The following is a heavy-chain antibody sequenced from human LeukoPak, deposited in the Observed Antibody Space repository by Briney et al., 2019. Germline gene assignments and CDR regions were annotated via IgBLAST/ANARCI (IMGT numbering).Heavy chain of an antibody. Sequence: PGGSLRLSCAASGFTFIDYDMHWVRQVIGKGLEWVSAIGIRGDTHYSGSVKGRFTISRENAESSLYLQMNSLRAEDTAVYYCARGGIQVSGIDEVDYWGHGTLVTVSS. V-gene: IGHV3-13*01. CDR2: IGIRGDT. J-gene: IGHJ4*01. D-gene: IGHD6-19*01. CDR3: ARGGIQVSGIDEVDY. CDR1: GFTFIDYD.